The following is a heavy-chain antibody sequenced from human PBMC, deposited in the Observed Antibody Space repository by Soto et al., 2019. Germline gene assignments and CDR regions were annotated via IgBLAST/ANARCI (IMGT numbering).Heavy chain of an antibody. CDR3: ARVNYYDSSGSKGLDV. CDR2: IYYSGST. V-gene: IGHV4-59*01. D-gene: IGHD3-22*01. J-gene: IGHJ6*02. Sequence: PSVTLSLTSTNTSIPIISYYWSWLWPPPGKGLEWIGYIYYSGSTNYNPSLKSRVTISVDTSKNQFSLKLSSVTAADTAVYYCARVNYYDSSGSKGLDVWGQGTTVTVS. CDR1: SIPIISYY.